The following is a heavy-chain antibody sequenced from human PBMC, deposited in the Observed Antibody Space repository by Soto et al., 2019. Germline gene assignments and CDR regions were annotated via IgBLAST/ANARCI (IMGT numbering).Heavy chain of an antibody. V-gene: IGHV1-46*01. CDR3: GRSQYHYDTRGLYDAVDI. J-gene: IGHJ3*02. D-gene: IGHD3-22*01. Sequence: GASVKVSCKASGYTFTSYYIHWVRQAPGQGLEWMGIINPSGGSTTYAEIFQGRVTMTRDTSTSTVNMELSRLRSEDTAVYYCGRSQYHYDTRGLYDAVDIWGQGTMVTVSS. CDR2: INPSGGST. CDR1: GYTFTSYY.